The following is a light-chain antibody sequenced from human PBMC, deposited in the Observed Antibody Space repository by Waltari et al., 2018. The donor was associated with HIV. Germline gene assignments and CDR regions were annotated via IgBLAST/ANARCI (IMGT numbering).Light chain of an antibody. J-gene: IGLJ1*01. V-gene: IGLV2-11*01. CDR1: SDDVGCYNF. CDR2: DVN. Sequence: QSALTQPRSVSGSPGQSVTISCTGTSDDVGCYNFVSWYQQHPGKAPKLLIYDVNKRTSGVPDHFSGSKSGDTASLTSSGLQAEDEADYYCCSYAGSYTYVFGTETQITVL. CDR3: CSYAGSYTYV.